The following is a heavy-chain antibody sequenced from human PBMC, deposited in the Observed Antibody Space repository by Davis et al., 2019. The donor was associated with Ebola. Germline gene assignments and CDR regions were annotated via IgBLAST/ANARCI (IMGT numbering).Heavy chain of an antibody. CDR3: ASHTISYYYYGMDV. Sequence: AASVKVSCKASGGTFSSYAISWVRQAPGQGLEWMGGIIPIFGTANYAQKFQGRVTITADESTSTAYMELSSLRSEDTAVYYCASHTISYYYYGMDVWGQGTTVTVSS. J-gene: IGHJ6*02. V-gene: IGHV1-69*13. CDR2: IIPIFGTA. D-gene: IGHD3-3*01. CDR1: GGTFSSYA.